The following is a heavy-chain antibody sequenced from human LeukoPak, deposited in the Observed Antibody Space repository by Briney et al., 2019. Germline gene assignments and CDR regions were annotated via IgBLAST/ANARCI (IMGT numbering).Heavy chain of an antibody. V-gene: IGHV3-30*18. J-gene: IGHJ4*02. CDR2: ISYDGSNK. Sequence: GGSLRLSCAASGFTFSSYGMHWVRQAPGKGLEWVAVISYDGSNKYYADSVKGRFTISRDNSKNTLYLHMNSLRAEDTAVYYCAKDLVRTAIDYWGQGTLVTVSS. CDR1: GFTFSSYG. CDR3: AKDLVRTAIDY. D-gene: IGHD6-25*01.